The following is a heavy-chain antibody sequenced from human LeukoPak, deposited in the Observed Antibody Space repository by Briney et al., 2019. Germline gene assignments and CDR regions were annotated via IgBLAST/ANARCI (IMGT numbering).Heavy chain of an antibody. V-gene: IGHV3-30*03. Sequence: PGGSLRLSCAASGFTFSSYGMHWVRQAPGKGLEWVAVISYGGSNKYYADSVKGRFTISRDNSKNTLYLQMNSLRAEDTAVYYCARRDQNWVNFDYWGQGTLVTVSS. D-gene: IGHD7-27*01. CDR1: GFTFSSYG. J-gene: IGHJ4*02. CDR3: ARRDQNWVNFDY. CDR2: ISYGGSNK.